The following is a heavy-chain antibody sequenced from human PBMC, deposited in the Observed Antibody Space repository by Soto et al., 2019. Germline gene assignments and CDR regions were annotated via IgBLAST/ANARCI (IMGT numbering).Heavy chain of an antibody. V-gene: IGHV4-34*01. Sequence: PSETLSLTXAVYGGSFSGYYWSWIRQPPGKGLEWIGEINHSGSTNYNPSLKSRVTISVDTSKNQFSLKLSSVTAADTAVYYCARVRSSGWHRRLTLILDYWGQGTLVTVSS. J-gene: IGHJ4*02. CDR1: GGSFSGYY. CDR3: ARVRSSGWHRRLTLILDY. CDR2: INHSGST. D-gene: IGHD6-19*01.